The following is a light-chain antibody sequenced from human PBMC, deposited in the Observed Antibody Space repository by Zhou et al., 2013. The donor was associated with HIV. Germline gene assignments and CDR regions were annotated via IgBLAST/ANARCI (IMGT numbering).Light chain of an antibody. J-gene: IGKJ4*01. CDR1: QGISNY. CDR2: DAS. V-gene: IGKV1D-8*01. CDR3: QQSYSFPLT. Sequence: VISMTQSPPLLFASKGDRVTINCRVSQGISNYLAWYQQKPGRAPDLLISDASTLQSGVPSRFSGSGSGTNFTLSISCLQPEDFATYYCQQSYSFPLTFGGGTKVQIK.